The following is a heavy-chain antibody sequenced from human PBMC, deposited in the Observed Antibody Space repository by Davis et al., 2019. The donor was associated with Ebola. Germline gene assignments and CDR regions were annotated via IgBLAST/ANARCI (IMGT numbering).Heavy chain of an antibody. CDR3: AREGGSSGWSLGVLGY. CDR2: ISSSGSTI. D-gene: IGHD6-19*01. J-gene: IGHJ4*02. Sequence: PGGSLRLSCAASGFTFSSYWMNWVRQAPGKGLEWVSYISSSGSTIYYADSVKGRFTISRDNAKNSLYLQMNSLRAEDTAVYYCAREGGSSGWSLGVLGYWGQGTLVTVSS. V-gene: IGHV3-48*04. CDR1: GFTFSSYW.